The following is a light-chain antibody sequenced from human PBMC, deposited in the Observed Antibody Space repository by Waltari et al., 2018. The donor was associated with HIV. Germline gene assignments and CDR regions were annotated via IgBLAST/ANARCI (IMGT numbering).Light chain of an antibody. J-gene: IGLJ2*01. CDR2: DES. CDR3: HVWDSRSVT. V-gene: IGLV3-21*04. CDR1: NIGSKS. Sequence: SYVLTQPPSVSVAPGKTARITCGGNNIGSKSVHWYQQRPGQAPVLVIYDESDRPSGIPERFSGSNSGNTATLTISRVEAGDEADYYCHVWDSRSVTFGGGTKLTVV.